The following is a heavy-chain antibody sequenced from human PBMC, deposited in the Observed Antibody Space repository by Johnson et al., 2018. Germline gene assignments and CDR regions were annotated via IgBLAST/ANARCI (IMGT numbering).Heavy chain of an antibody. D-gene: IGHD3-3*01. Sequence: QVQLVQSGGGVVQPGRSLRLSCAASGFTFSSYGMHWVRQAPGKGLEWVAVIWSDGSNQYYADSVKGRFTISRDNSKNTLYPQMNIRRAEDTAVYYCARDPAIGVAIALYGMDVWGQGTTVTVSS. CDR3: ARDPAIGVAIALYGMDV. CDR2: IWSDGSNQ. CDR1: GFTFSSYG. V-gene: IGHV3-33*01. J-gene: IGHJ6*02.